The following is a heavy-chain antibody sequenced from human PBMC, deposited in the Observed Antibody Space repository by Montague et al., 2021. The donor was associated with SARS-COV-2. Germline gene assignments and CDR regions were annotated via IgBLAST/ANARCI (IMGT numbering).Heavy chain of an antibody. CDR1: GYSISSGYY. D-gene: IGHD3-9*01. CDR3: ARERYSFSLTRGSTWFDP. Sequence: SETLSLTCTVSGYSISSGYYWGWIRQPPGKGLEWIGSIYHSGGTYYNPSLKSRVTISVDTSKNQFSLKLSSVTAADTAVYYCARERYSFSLTRGSTWFDPWGQGTLVTVSS. J-gene: IGHJ5*02. V-gene: IGHV4-38-2*02. CDR2: IYHSGGT.